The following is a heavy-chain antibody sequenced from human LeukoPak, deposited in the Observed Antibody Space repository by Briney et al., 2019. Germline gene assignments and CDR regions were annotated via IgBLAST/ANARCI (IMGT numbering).Heavy chain of an antibody. CDR3: ARGPRDYGDEGYYYYGMDV. J-gene: IGHJ6*02. CDR1: GGSFSGYY. V-gene: IGHV4-34*01. Sequence: SETLSLTCAVYGGSFSGYYWSWIRQPPGKGLEWIGEMNHSGSTNYNPSLKSRVTISVDTSKNQFSLKLSSVTAADTAVYYCARGPRDYGDEGYYYYGMDVWGQGTTVTVSS. CDR2: MNHSGST. D-gene: IGHD4-17*01.